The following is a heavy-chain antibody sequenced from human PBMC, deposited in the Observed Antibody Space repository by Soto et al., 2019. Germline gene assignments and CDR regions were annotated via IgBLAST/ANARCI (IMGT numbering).Heavy chain of an antibody. D-gene: IGHD3-9*01. CDR3: ARRQLEGIYDILTGYYPHDAFDI. CDR1: EDSVFSISAA. CDR2: TYYRSKWYN. J-gene: IGHJ3*02. V-gene: IGHV6-1*01. Sequence: SQTLSLTCAISEDSVFSISAASNWIRQSPSRGLEWLGRTYYRSKWYNDYAVSVKSRITINPDTSKNQFSLKLSSVTAADTAVYYCARRQLEGIYDILTGYYPHDAFDIWGQGTMVTVSS.